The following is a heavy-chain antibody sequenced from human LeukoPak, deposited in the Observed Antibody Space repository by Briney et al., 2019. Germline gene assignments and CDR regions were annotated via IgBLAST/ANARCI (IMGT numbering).Heavy chain of an antibody. Sequence: ASVKVSCKASGYTFTSYGISWVRQAPGQGLEWMGWISAYNGNTDYAQKFQGRVTMTRDTSTSTVYMELSSLRSEDTAVYYCAGDHYHKIHSVMVTAPDYWGQGTLVIVSS. D-gene: IGHD2-21*02. CDR2: ISAYNGNT. J-gene: IGHJ4*02. CDR1: GYTFTSYG. V-gene: IGHV1-18*01. CDR3: AGDHYHKIHSVMVTAPDY.